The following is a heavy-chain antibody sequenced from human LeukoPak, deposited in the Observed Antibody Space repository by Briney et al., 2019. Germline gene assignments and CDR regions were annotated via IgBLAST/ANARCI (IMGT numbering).Heavy chain of an antibody. D-gene: IGHD5-24*01. V-gene: IGHV3-23*01. J-gene: IGHJ4*02. CDR3: AKVRQVEMATIFDY. CDR1: GFTFSSYS. CDR2: ISGSGGST. Sequence: GGSLRLSRAASGFTFSSYSMNWVRQAPGKGLEWVSAISGSGGSTYYADSVKGRFTISRDNSKNTLYLQMNSLRAEDTAVYYCAKVRQVEMATIFDYWGQGTLVTVSS.